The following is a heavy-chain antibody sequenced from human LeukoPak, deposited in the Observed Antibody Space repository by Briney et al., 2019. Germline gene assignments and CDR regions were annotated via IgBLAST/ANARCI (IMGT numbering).Heavy chain of an antibody. D-gene: IGHD3-22*01. Sequence: PSQTLSLTCTVSGGSISSYYWSWIRQPPVKGLEWIGYIYYSGSTNYNPSLKSRVTISVDTSKNQFSLKLSSVTAADTAVYYCARAQGFDYYDSSGYRYYFDYWGQGTLVTVSS. V-gene: IGHV4-59*01. J-gene: IGHJ4*02. CDR3: ARAQGFDYYDSSGYRYYFDY. CDR2: IYYSGST. CDR1: GGSISSYY.